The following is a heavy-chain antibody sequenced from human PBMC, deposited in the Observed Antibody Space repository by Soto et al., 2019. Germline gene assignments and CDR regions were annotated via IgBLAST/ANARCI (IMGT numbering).Heavy chain of an antibody. J-gene: IGHJ6*02. CDR2: ISASNGQT. D-gene: IGHD6-13*01. V-gene: IGHV1-3*01. CDR3: ARGSSSWENYYFYGLDV. Sequence: QVQLVQSGAEVKKPGASVKVSCKASGYSFTNHGIHWVRQAPGQRPEWMGWISASNGQTKYSQRFQGRVTITRDTSATTAHMDLSSLTSEDTGVYYCARGSSSWENYYFYGLDVWGQGTTVTVSS. CDR1: GYSFTNHG.